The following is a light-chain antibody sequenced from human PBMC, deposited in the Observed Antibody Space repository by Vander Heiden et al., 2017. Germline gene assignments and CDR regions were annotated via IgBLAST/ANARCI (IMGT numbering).Light chain of an antibody. Sequence: SSVLPQPPSVSVAPAQPARITCGGNNIGSKSVHWYQQKPGQAPVLVVYDDTDRPSGIPERFSGSNSGNTATLTISRVEAGDEADYYCQVWDSSSDLVVFGGGTKLTVL. CDR2: DDT. V-gene: IGLV3-21*02. CDR3: QVWDSSSDLVV. J-gene: IGLJ2*01. CDR1: NIGSKS.